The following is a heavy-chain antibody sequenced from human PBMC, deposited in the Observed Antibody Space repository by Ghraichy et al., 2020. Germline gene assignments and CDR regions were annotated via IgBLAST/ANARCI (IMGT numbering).Heavy chain of an antibody. CDR2: INPSSDGT. Sequence: ASVKVSCKTSGYSFTGYYLHWVRQAPGQGLEWMGWINPSSDGTNYAQNFQGRVTMTRDKSTATVYMELHRLKSDDTAVYYCARDKGYSDHYHHPNDGFDIWGQGTLVTVSS. V-gene: IGHV1-2*02. CDR3: ARDKGYSDHYHHPNDGFDI. J-gene: IGHJ3*02. CDR1: GYSFTGYY. D-gene: IGHD4-17*01.